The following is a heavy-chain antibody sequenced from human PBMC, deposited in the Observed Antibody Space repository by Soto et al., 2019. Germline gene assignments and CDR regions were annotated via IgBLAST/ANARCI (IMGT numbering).Heavy chain of an antibody. Sequence: EVQLLESGGGLVQPGGSLRLSCAASGFTFSSYAMSWVRQAPGKGLEWVSAISGSGGSTYYADSVKGRFTISRDNCKNTLYLQMNSLIADGTVVYYCVKGNGAVRPRVFDYCGQGTPVTVFS. CDR3: VKGNGAVRPRVFDY. CDR1: GFTFSSYA. J-gene: IGHJ4*02. CDR2: ISGSGGST. V-gene: IGHV3-23*01. D-gene: IGHD2-8*01.